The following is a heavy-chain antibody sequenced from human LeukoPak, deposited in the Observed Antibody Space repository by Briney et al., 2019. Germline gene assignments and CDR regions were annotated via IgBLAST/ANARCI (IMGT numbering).Heavy chain of an antibody. CDR3: ARDRYSGYDGYYYMDV. D-gene: IGHD5-12*01. CDR1: GYSLSSGYY. V-gene: IGHV4-38-2*02. J-gene: IGHJ6*03. Sequence: SETLSLTCAVSGYSLSSGYYWGWIRQPPGKGLEWIGSIYHSGSTYYNPSLKSRITISKGTSKNQFSLKLSSVTAADTAVYYCARDRYSGYDGYYYMDVWGKGTTVTVSS. CDR2: IYHSGST.